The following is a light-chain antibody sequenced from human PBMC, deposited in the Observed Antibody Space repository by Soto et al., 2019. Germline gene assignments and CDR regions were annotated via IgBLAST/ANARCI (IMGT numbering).Light chain of an antibody. CDR1: SSDVGGYNY. J-gene: IGLJ1*01. CDR2: EVT. Sequence: QSALTQPPSASGSPGQSVTISCTGTSSDVGGYNYVSWYQQHPGKAPKLMIYEVTKRPSGVPDRFSGSKSGNTASLTVSGLQAEDEADYYCSSYAGSNNFVFXTGTKLTVL. CDR3: SSYAGSNNFV. V-gene: IGLV2-8*01.